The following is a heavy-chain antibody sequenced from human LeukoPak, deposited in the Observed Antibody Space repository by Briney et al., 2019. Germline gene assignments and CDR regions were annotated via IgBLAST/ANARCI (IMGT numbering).Heavy chain of an antibody. CDR1: GFTFSGHW. V-gene: IGHV3-74*03. Sequence: PGGSLRLSCTASGFTFSGHWIHWVRQAPGMGLVWVSRINERGTDSMYAESVKGRFTISRDNAKNTVYLQMNSLRAEDTAVYYCARDGTPIYSSGWVYMDVWGKGTTVTISS. D-gene: IGHD6-25*01. CDR2: INERGTDS. J-gene: IGHJ6*04. CDR3: ARDGTPIYSSGWVYMDV.